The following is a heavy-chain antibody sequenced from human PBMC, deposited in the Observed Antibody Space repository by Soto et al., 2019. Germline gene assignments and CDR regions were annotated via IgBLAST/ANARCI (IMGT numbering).Heavy chain of an antibody. CDR3: ASSYDSSGYYSDSYYFDY. V-gene: IGHV1-69*06. CDR2: IIPIFGTA. J-gene: IGHJ4*02. Sequence: SVKVSCKASGGTFSSYAISWVRQAPGQGLEWMGGIIPIFGTANYAQKFQGRVTITADKSTSTAYMELSSLRSEDTAVYYCASSYDSSGYYSDSYYFDYWGQGTLVTVSS. CDR1: GGTFSSYA. D-gene: IGHD3-22*01.